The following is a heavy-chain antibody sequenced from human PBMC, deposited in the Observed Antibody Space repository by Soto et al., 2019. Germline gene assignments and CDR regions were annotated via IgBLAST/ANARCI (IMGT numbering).Heavy chain of an antibody. CDR2: ISHTGIT. J-gene: IGHJ5*02. CDR1: GGSFSDYY. Sequence: QEQLQQWGAGLLKSSETLSLTCAVYGGSFSDYYWSWIRQPPGKGLEWIGAISHTGITNYNSSLKSRVTISVVPSKNQFSLRLTSVAADDAAVYYCARGKGGYGSWGWFDPWGQGTVVTVSS. D-gene: IGHD3-10*01. V-gene: IGHV4-34*01. CDR3: ARGKGGYGSWGWFDP.